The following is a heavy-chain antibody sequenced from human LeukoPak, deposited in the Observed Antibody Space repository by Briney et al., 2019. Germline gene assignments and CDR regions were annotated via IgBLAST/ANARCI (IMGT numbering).Heavy chain of an antibody. V-gene: IGHV1-46*01. J-gene: IGHJ4*02. Sequence: ASVKVSCKASGYTFTSYYMHWVRQAPGQGLEWMGIINPSGGSTRYAQKFQGRVTMTRDMPTSTVYMELSSLRFEDTAVYYCARGASGPKDYWGQGTLVTVSS. CDR2: INPSGGST. CDR3: ARGASGPKDY. CDR1: GYTFTSYY. D-gene: IGHD1-26*01.